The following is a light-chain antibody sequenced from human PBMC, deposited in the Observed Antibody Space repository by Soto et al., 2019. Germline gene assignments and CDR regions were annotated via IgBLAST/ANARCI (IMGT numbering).Light chain of an antibody. CDR3: QQSYSTLGT. V-gene: IGKV1-39*01. Sequence: IQMTQSPSSLSASVGDRVSITCRSDHSINNYLNWYQQRPGKVPKLLIYAASTLQSGVPSRFSGSGYGRVFTLTINSLQPEDFATYYCQQSYSTLGTVGRGTRVEL. CDR2: AAS. CDR1: HSINNY. J-gene: IGKJ2*01.